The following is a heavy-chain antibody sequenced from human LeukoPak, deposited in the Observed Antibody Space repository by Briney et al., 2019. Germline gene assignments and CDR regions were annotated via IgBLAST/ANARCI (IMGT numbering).Heavy chain of an antibody. J-gene: IGHJ3*02. CDR3: ATAEVGATGSDAFDI. V-gene: IGHV1-18*01. CDR2: ISAYNGNT. Sequence: ASVKVSCKASGYTFTSYGISWVRQAPGQGLEWMGWISAYNGNTNYAQKLQGRVTMTTDTSTSTAYMELSSLRSEDTAVYYCATAEVGATGSDAFDIWGQGTMVTVSS. D-gene: IGHD1-26*01. CDR1: GYTFTSYG.